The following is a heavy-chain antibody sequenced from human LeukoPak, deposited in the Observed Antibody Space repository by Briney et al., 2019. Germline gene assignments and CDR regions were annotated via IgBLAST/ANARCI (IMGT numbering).Heavy chain of an antibody. CDR1: GFAFSYYW. V-gene: IGHV3-7*01. CDR2: IKQDGSEK. CDR3: ARGTGAIDY. Sequence: GGSLRLSCAASGFAFSYYWMSWVRQAPGKGLEWVANIKQDGSEKYFVDSVKGRFTIFRDNAKNSLYLQMSSLRAEDTAVYYCARGTGAIDYWGQGTLVTVSS. J-gene: IGHJ4*02. D-gene: IGHD1-26*01.